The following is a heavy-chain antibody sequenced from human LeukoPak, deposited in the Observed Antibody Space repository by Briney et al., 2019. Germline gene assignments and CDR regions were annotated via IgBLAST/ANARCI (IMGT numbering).Heavy chain of an antibody. CDR2: IWYDGSNK. D-gene: IGHD3-22*01. V-gene: IGHV3-33*01. CDR3: ARDTDYYDSSGYSQIIDY. CDR1: GFTFSSYG. J-gene: IGHJ4*02. Sequence: GGSLRLSCAASGFTFSSYGMHWVRQAPGKGLEWVAVIWYDGSNKYYADSVKGRFTISRDNSKNTLYLQMNSLRAEDTAVYYCARDTDYYDSSGYSQIIDYWGQGTLVTVSS.